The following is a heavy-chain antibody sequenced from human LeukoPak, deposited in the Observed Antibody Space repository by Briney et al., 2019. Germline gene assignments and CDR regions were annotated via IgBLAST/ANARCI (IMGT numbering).Heavy chain of an antibody. CDR2: ISAYNGNT. V-gene: IGHV1-18*01. J-gene: IGHJ5*02. Sequence: ASVKVSCKASGYTFTSYGISWVRQAPGQGLEWMGWISAYNGNTNYAQELQGRVTMTTDTSTSTAYMELRSLRSDDTAVYYCARDTPMDYGDYFNWFDPWGQGTLVTVSS. CDR3: ARDTPMDYGDYFNWFDP. D-gene: IGHD4-17*01. CDR1: GYTFTSYG.